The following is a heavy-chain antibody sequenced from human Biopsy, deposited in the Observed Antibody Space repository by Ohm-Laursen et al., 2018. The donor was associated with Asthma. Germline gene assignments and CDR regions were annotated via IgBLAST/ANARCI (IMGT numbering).Heavy chain of an antibody. V-gene: IGHV4-39*01. CDR2: ISYTGNT. CDR1: GGSFSSNY. D-gene: IGHD7-27*01. Sequence: GTLSLTWAVSGGSFSSNYWSWIRQPPGKGLEWIGSISYTGNTDIPSLRSRVTLSVDTSKNNFSLKLTSVTAADTAVFYCARHWNWGPFFDYWGQGMLVTVSS. J-gene: IGHJ4*02. CDR3: ARHWNWGPFFDY.